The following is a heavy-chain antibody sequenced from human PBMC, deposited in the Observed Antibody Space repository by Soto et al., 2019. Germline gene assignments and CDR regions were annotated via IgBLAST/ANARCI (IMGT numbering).Heavy chain of an antibody. V-gene: IGHV4-59*01. CDR3: ARDPSGYGPFDY. Sequence: QVQLQESGPGLVKPSETLSLTCTVSGGSISSYYWSWIRQPPGKGLEWIGYIYYSGSTNYNPSLKSRVTISVDTSKNQFSLKLSSVTAADTAVYSCARDPSGYGPFDYWGQGTLVTVSS. J-gene: IGHJ4*02. CDR1: GGSISSYY. D-gene: IGHD5-12*01. CDR2: IYYSGST.